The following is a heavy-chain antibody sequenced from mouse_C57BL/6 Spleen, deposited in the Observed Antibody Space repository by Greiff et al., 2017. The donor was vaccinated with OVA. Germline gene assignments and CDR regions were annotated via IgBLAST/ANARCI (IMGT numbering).Heavy chain of an antibody. CDR2: IWTGGGT. Sequence: VKLVESGPGLVAPSQSLSITCTVSGFSLTSYAISWVRQPPGKGLEWLGVIWTGGGTNYNSALKSRLSISKDNSKSQVFLKMNSLQTDDTARYYCARNEGHYDYYAMDYWGQGTSVTVSS. D-gene: IGHD1-2*01. CDR1: GFSLTSYA. V-gene: IGHV2-9-1*01. J-gene: IGHJ4*01. CDR3: ARNEGHYDYYAMDY.